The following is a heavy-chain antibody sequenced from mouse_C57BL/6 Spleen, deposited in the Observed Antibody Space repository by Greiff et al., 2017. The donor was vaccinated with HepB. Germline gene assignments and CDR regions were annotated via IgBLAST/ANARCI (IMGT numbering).Heavy chain of an antibody. CDR3: ARSATVVAHWYFDV. CDR1: GYAFTNYL. Sequence: QVQLKQSGAELVRPGTSVKVSCKASGYAFTNYLIEWVKQRPGQGLEWIGVINPGSGGTNYNEKFKGKATLTADKSSSTAYMQLSSLTSEDSAVYFCARSATVVAHWYFDVWGTGTTVTVSS. D-gene: IGHD1-1*01. V-gene: IGHV1-54*01. J-gene: IGHJ1*03. CDR2: INPGSGGT.